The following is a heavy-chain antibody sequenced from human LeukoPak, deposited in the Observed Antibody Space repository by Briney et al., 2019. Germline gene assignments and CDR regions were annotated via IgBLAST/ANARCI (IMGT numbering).Heavy chain of an antibody. Sequence: GESLKISCKGSGYSFSNHWIGWVRQMPGKGLEWMGIIYPGDSDTRYSPSFQGQVTISADKSISTAYLQWSSLKASDTAMYYCARSYTGIAAAGTVSRFDPWGQGTLVTVSS. V-gene: IGHV5-51*01. D-gene: IGHD6-13*01. CDR3: ARSYTGIAAAGTVSRFDP. CDR1: GYSFSNHW. CDR2: IYPGDSDT. J-gene: IGHJ5*02.